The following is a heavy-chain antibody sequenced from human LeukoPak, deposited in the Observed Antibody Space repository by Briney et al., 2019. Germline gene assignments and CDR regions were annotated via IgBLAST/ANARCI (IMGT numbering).Heavy chain of an antibody. V-gene: IGHV3-30*03. J-gene: IGHJ4*02. Sequence: GGSLRLSCAASGFTFSSYGMHWVRQAPGKGLEWVALISYDEINKYYADSVKGRFTISRDISKNTLYLQMNSLRAEDTAVYYCATAAPASGWYFDYWGQGTLVTVSS. CDR3: ATAAPASGWYFDY. CDR2: ISYDEINK. D-gene: IGHD6-19*01. CDR1: GFTFSSYG.